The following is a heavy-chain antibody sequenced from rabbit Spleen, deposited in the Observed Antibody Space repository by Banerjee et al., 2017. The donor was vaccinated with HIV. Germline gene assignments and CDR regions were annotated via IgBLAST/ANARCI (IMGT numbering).Heavy chain of an antibody. D-gene: IGHD8-1*01. CDR2: IDPVFGST. CDR1: GFSFSSGYY. V-gene: IGHV1S40*01. Sequence: QSLEESGGDLVKPGASLTLTCTASGFSFSSGYYMNWVRQAPGKGLEWIGYIDPVFGSTYYANWVNGRFTISSHNAQNTLYLQLNSLTAADTATYFCARDGAGSSYFALWGPGTLVTVS. J-gene: IGHJ4*01. CDR3: ARDGAGSSYFAL.